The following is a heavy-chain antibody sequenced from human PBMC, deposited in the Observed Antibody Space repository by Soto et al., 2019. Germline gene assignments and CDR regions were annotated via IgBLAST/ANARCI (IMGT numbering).Heavy chain of an antibody. D-gene: IGHD2-8*02. V-gene: IGHV1-69*02. J-gene: IGHJ6*03. CDR1: GGSLSSYP. Sequence: QVQLLQSGSEVKKPGSSVKVSCRASGGSLSSYPVTWVRQAPGQGLEWMGRIIPIVGLTNYAQKFQGRVTITADKYTSTAYMELSSLRSDDTAVYYCARPTGGHDAGGNYMDVWGKGTTVIGSS. CDR2: IIPIVGLT. CDR3: ARPTGGHDAGGNYMDV.